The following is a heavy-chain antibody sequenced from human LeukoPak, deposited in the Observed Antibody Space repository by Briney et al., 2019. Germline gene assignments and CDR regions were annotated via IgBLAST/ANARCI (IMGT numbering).Heavy chain of an antibody. CDR3: ARVRRASSGSGSYYESH. J-gene: IGHJ4*02. CDR2: ISAYNGNT. CDR1: GYTFTSYG. D-gene: IGHD3-10*01. V-gene: IGHV1-18*01. Sequence: ASVKVSCKASGYTFTSYGISWVRQAPGQGLEWMGWISAYNGNTNYAQKLQGRVTMTTDTSTGTAYMELRSLRSDDTAVYYCARVRRASSGSGSYYESHWGQGTLVTVSS.